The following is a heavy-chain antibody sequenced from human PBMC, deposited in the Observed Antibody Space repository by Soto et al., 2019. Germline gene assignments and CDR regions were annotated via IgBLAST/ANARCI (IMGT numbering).Heavy chain of an antibody. CDR1: GGFLSRSY. V-gene: IGHV4-59*08. D-gene: IGHD2-8*01. J-gene: IGHJ3*02. Sequence: QVQLQESGPGLVKPSETLSLTCTVSGGFLSRSYWSWIRQSPGKGLEWIGYIYESGSTSYNPSLKSRVAVSIDISKSHFSLTLRSVTAADTAVYYCVRHLPVPMAVGSFDIWGRGTLITVSS. CDR2: IYESGST. CDR3: VRHLPVPMAVGSFDI.